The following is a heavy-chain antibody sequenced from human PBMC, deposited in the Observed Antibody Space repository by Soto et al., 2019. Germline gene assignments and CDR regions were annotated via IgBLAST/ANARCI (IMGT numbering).Heavy chain of an antibody. CDR1: TDSFNDYY. V-gene: IGHV4-59*13. D-gene: IGHD5-18*01. Sequence: QVRLHESGPGLVKPSETLSLTCTVSTDSFNDYYWSWIRQPPGKGLEWIGSIYHTWNTNYNPSLQSPVSISVDTSKIQFSLSLSSVTAADTAVYYCARDVGIHDAFDIWGQGTLVTVSS. CDR3: ARDVGIHDAFDI. CDR2: IYHTWNT. J-gene: IGHJ3*02.